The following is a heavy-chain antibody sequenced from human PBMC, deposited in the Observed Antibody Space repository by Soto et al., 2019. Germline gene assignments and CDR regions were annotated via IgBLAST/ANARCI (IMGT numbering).Heavy chain of an antibody. CDR2: IYYSGRT. J-gene: IGHJ4*02. CDR1: GGSISSYY. Sequence: SETLSLTCTVSGGSISSYYWSWIRQPPGKGLEWIGYIYYSGRTNYNPSLKSRVTISVDTSKNQFSLKLSSVTAADTAVYYCARHYGDYFDYWGQGTLVTVSS. CDR3: ARHYGDYFDY. D-gene: IGHD4-17*01. V-gene: IGHV4-59*08.